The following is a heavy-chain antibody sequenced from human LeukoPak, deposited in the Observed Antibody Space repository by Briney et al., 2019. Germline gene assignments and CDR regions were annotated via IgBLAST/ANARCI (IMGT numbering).Heavy chain of an antibody. Sequence: GGSLRLSCAASGFTFSSYEMNWVRQAPGKGLEWVSHISSSGSTIYYADSVKGRFTISRDNAKNSLYLQMNSLRAEDTAVYYCAREVSVTGYYFDYWGQGTLVTVSS. J-gene: IGHJ4*02. D-gene: IGHD2-21*02. V-gene: IGHV3-48*03. CDR2: ISSSGSTI. CDR1: GFTFSSYE. CDR3: AREVSVTGYYFDY.